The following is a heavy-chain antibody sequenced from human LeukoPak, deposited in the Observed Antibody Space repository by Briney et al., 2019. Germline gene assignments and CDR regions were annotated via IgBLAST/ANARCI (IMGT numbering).Heavy chain of an antibody. J-gene: IGHJ4*02. CDR3: AIAGKIAVAGSPAFDY. Sequence: ASVKVSCKASGYTFTSYGISWVRHAPGQRLEWMGWISAYNGNTNYAQKFQGRVTMTTDTSTSTVYMELSSLRSEDTAVYYCAIAGKIAVAGSPAFDYWGQGTLVTVSS. CDR2: ISAYNGNT. V-gene: IGHV1-18*01. CDR1: GYTFTSYG. D-gene: IGHD6-19*01.